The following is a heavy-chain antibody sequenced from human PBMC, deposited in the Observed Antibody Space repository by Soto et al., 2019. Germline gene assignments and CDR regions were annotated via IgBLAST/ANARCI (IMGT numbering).Heavy chain of an antibody. Sequence: GGSLRLSCAASGFTFSSYSMNWVRQAPGKGLEWVSSISSSSSYIYYADSVKGRFTISRDNAKNSLYLQMNSLRAEDTAVYYCARERGYSSYDHHGQYFDYWGQGTLVTVSS. J-gene: IGHJ4*02. CDR2: ISSSSSYI. V-gene: IGHV3-21*01. CDR1: GFTFSSYS. D-gene: IGHD5-12*01. CDR3: ARERGYSSYDHHGQYFDY.